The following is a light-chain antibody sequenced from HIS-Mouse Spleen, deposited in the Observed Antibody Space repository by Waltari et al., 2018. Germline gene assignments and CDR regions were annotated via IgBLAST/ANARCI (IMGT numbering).Light chain of an antibody. CDR1: ALPKNS. Sequence: SYELTQPPSVSVSPGQTARTTCPGDALPKNSAYWYQQKSGQAPVLVIYEDSKRPSGIPERFSGSSSGTMATLTISGAQVEDEADYYCYSTDSSGNHRVFGGGTKLTVL. CDR3: YSTDSSGNHRV. J-gene: IGLJ2*01. V-gene: IGLV3-10*01. CDR2: EDS.